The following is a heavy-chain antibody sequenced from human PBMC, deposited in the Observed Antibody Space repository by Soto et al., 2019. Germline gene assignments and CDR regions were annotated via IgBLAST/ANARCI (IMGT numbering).Heavy chain of an antibody. V-gene: IGHV4-39*01. CDR1: GGSISSSGYY. D-gene: IGHD3-3*02. CDR3: ASPKIAFYNWFDP. J-gene: IGHJ5*02. CDR2: TYYSGST. Sequence: SETLSLTCTVSGGSISSSGYYWGWIRQPPGKGLEWIGSTYYSGSTYYNPSLKSRVTISVDTSKNQFSLKLSSVTAADTAVYYCASPKIAFYNWFDPWGQGTLVTVSS.